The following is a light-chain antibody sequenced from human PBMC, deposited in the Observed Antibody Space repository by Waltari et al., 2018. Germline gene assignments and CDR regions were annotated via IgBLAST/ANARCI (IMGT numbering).Light chain of an antibody. V-gene: IGLV1-44*01. CDR3: STWDYSLSAHV. CDR2: GNS. CDR1: SNTVGSYA. Sequence: QSALTQEASVSGTVGQKGTLSCAGNSNTVGSYAVGWYQQLSHGAPKIVILGNSLPSGIPDRFSGSKSGTTASLTISGLQPEDEADYYCSTWDYSLSAHVFGGGTKLTVL. J-gene: IGLJ3*02.